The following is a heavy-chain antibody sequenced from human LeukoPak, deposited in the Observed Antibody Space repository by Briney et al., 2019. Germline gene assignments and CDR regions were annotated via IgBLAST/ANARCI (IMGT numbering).Heavy chain of an antibody. CDR2: ISSSSSYI. D-gene: IGHD1-26*01. V-gene: IGHV3-21*01. Sequence: PGESLRLSCAASGFTFSSYSMNWVRQAPGKGLEWVSSISSSSSYIYYADSVKGRFTISRDNAKNSLYLQMNSLRAEDTAVYYCARDTPISPLLGDDAFDIWGQGTMVTVSS. CDR1: GFTFSSYS. CDR3: ARDTPISPLLGDDAFDI. J-gene: IGHJ3*02.